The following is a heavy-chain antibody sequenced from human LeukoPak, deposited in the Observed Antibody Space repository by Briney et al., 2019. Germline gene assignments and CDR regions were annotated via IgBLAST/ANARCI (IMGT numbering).Heavy chain of an antibody. CDR1: GFTFSSYA. V-gene: IGHV3-23*01. Sequence: GGSLRLSCAASGFTFSSYAMSWVRQAPGKGLEWVSAISGSGGSTYYADSVKGRFTISRDNPKNTLYLQMNSLGAEDTAVYYCAKTTYYDSSGYYVRYFDLWGRGTLVTVSS. CDR2: ISGSGGST. CDR3: AKTTYYDSSGYYVRYFDL. D-gene: IGHD3-22*01. J-gene: IGHJ2*01.